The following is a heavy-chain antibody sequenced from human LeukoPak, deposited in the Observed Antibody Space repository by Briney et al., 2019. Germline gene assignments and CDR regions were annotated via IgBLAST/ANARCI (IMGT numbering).Heavy chain of an antibody. V-gene: IGHV3-48*01. J-gene: IGHJ4*02. CDR1: GFTFINYS. Sequence: SGGSLRLSCTASGFTFINYSMNWVRQAPGKGLEWVSYISSSSSTIYYADSVKGRFTISRDNAKNSLYLQMNSLRAEDTAVYYCSRAANFWSGYFDYWGQGALVTVSP. CDR3: SRAANFWSGYFDY. D-gene: IGHD3-3*01. CDR2: ISSSSSTI.